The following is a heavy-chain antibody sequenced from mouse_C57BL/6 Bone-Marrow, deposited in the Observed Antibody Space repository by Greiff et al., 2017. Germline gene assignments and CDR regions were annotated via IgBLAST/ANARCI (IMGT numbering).Heavy chain of an antibody. D-gene: IGHD2-1*01. V-gene: IGHV14-4*01. J-gene: IGHJ2*01. CDR2: IDPENGDT. CDR3: TTSSYGNLYFDY. CDR1: GFNIKDDY. Sequence: DVKLQQSGAELVRPGASVKLSCTASGFNIKDDYMHWVKQRPEQGLEWIGWIDPENGDTEYASKFQGKATITADTSSNTAYLQLSSLTSEDTAVYYCTTSSYGNLYFDYWGQGTTLTVSS.